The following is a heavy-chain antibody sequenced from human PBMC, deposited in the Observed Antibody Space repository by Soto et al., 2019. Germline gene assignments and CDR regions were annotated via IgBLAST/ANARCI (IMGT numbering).Heavy chain of an antibody. CDR1: GFTFDYYW. Sequence: EVHLVASGGGLVQPGGSLRLSCVASGFTFDYYWMHWVRQPPGEGLMWVSRLQTDGSHPDYAASVKGRFTISRDNAKNTLYLKMNSLRAEDAAVYYCVTGRDFGWLDNPDHALDIWGQGTMVTVSS. D-gene: IGHD3-9*01. V-gene: IGHV3-74*01. CDR2: LQTDGSHP. CDR3: VTGRDFGWLDNPDHALDI. J-gene: IGHJ3*02.